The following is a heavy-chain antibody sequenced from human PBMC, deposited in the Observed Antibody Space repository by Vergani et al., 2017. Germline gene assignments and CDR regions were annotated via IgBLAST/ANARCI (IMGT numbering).Heavy chain of an antibody. CDR3: ARSSGYYSYYFDF. CDR1: GGTFSNHV. Sequence: QVQLVQSGAEVKKPGSSVKVSCKSSGGTFSNHVLAWVRQAPGQGLEWMGGILPLFGTPTYAQRFQGRVTITADESTTTAYMELTSLTSEDTAIYYCARSSGYYSYYFDFWGQGTLVTVSS. V-gene: IGHV1-69*01. D-gene: IGHD3-22*01. J-gene: IGHJ4*02. CDR2: ILPLFGTP.